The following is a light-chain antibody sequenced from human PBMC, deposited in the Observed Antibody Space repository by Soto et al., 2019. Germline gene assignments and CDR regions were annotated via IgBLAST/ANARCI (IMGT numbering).Light chain of an antibody. CDR1: QSVNSNY. CDR2: GAS. Sequence: EIVLTQSPGTLSLSPGERATLSCRASQSVNSNYLAWYQQKPGQSPRVLIYGASSRAAGIPARFSGSGSGTDFTVTISRLEPEDFAVYYCQQYDTSPRTFGQGTKVELK. V-gene: IGKV3-20*01. CDR3: QQYDTSPRT. J-gene: IGKJ1*01.